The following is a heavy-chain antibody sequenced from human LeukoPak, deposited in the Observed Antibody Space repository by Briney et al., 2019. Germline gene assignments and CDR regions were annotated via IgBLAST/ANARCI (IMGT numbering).Heavy chain of an antibody. Sequence: SETLSLTCTVSGGSISSSSYYWGWIRQPPGKGLEWIGSIYYTGSTYYNPSLKSRVTISVDTSKNQFSLKLNSVTAADTAVYYCAKRTGLGYWGQGTLVTVTS. CDR1: GGSISSSSYY. D-gene: IGHD1-1*01. V-gene: IGHV4-39*01. CDR3: AKRTGLGY. CDR2: IYYTGST. J-gene: IGHJ4*02.